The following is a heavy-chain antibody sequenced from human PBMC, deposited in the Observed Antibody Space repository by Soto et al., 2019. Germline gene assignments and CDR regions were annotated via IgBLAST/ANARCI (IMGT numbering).Heavy chain of an antibody. V-gene: IGHV1-69*06. D-gene: IGHD2-15*01. J-gene: IGHJ5*02. Sequence: QVQLVQSGAEVKKPWSSVKVSCKTSGDTFSTYAINWVRQAPGQGLEWMGGIIPIFGTANYAQKFQARVTITADRSTSTAYMELSRLRSEDTAVYFCARGGRSVVVAATPRWFDPWGKGTLVTESS. CDR2: IIPIFGTA. CDR3: ARGGRSVVVAATPRWFDP. CDR1: GDTFSTYA.